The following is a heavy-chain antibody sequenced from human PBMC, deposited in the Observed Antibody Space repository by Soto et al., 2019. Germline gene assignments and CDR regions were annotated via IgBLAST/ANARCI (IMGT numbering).Heavy chain of an antibody. CDR3: ARDRLPMVVVVMGWFDP. J-gene: IGHJ5*02. Sequence: GGSLRLSCAASGFSFRDYYMSWIRQAPGKGLEWISHISGSGNTIYYADSVKGRFIISRDNAKNSLFLQMNSLRADDTAVYYCARDRLPMVVVVMGWFDPWGQGTLVTVSS. CDR1: GFSFRDYY. V-gene: IGHV3-11*01. CDR2: ISGSGNTI. D-gene: IGHD3-22*01.